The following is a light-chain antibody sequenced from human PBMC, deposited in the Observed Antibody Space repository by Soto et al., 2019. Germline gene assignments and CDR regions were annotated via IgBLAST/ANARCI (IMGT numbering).Light chain of an antibody. J-gene: IGKJ5*01. CDR1: QSFRGL. CDR2: DAY. V-gene: IGKV3-11*01. Sequence: EVVLTQSPVTLSLSPGARATLSCRASQSFRGLLAWYQQKPGQAPRLLISDAYNRATGIPPRFSGSGSGTDFTLTISSLEPEDSAVYYCQQRHMWPITFGQGTRLESK. CDR3: QQRHMWPIT.